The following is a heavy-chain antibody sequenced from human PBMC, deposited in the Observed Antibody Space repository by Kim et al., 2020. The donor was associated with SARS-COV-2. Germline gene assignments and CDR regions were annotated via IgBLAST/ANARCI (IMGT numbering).Heavy chain of an antibody. D-gene: IGHD3-10*01. V-gene: IGHV3-15*01. CDR3: TTDPYYGSAGY. Sequence: THYAAPVQGRFTISRDDSNNTLYLQMNSLKTEDTAVYYCTTDPYYGSAGYWGQGTLVTVSS. J-gene: IGHJ4*02. CDR2: T.